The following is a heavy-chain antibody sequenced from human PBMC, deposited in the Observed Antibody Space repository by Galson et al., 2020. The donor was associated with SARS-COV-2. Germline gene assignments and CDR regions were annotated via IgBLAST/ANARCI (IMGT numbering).Heavy chain of an antibody. CDR3: AKSRGYTYGPIAY. Sequence: WGSLRLSCAISGFTFSSDSMHWVRQAPGKGLELMSVISYYGSNKYYANSVKGRCTISRDNSNNTLFLQMNSLIAEDTAVYYCAKSRGYTYGPIAYWGQGTLVTVSS. CDR2: ISYYGSNK. J-gene: IGHJ4*02. D-gene: IGHD5-18*01. CDR1: GFTFSSDS. V-gene: IGHV3-30*04.